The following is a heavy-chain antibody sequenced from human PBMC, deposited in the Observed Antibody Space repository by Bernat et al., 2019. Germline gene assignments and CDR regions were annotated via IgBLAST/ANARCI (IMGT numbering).Heavy chain of an antibody. D-gene: IGHD5-18*01. CDR2: INAGNGNT. J-gene: IGHJ6*02. V-gene: IGHV1-3*01. Sequence: QVQLVQSGADVKKPGASVKVSCKASGYTFTSYAMHWVRQAPGQRLEWMGWINAGNGNTKYSQKFQGRVTITRDTSASTAYMELSSLRSEDTAVYYCARDRDSYGYSRYYYYGMDVWGQGTTVTVSS. CDR3: ARDRDSYGYSRYYYYGMDV. CDR1: GYTFTSYA.